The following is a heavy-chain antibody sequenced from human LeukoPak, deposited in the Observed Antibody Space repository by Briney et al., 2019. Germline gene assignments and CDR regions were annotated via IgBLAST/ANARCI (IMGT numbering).Heavy chain of an antibody. V-gene: IGHV3-23*01. CDR3: VKDPPGLLSRGMDY. D-gene: IGHD2-21*01. Sequence: GGSRRPSCPPSGFTFSTNARSWVRQPPGKGLDGVSAISGSDGVTYYADSVKGRFTISRDSSKNTLYLQMNSLRADDTAVYYCVKDPPGLLSRGMDYWGQGTLVTVSS. CDR2: ISGSDGVT. CDR1: GFTFSTNA. J-gene: IGHJ4*02.